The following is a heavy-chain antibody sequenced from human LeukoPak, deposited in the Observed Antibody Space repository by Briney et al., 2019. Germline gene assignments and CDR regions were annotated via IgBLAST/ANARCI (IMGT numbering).Heavy chain of an antibody. J-gene: IGHJ5*02. CDR3: ATVRGGYCSGGSCRAVNWFDP. D-gene: IGHD2-15*01. Sequence: ASVKVSCKVSGYXLTELSMHWVRQAPGKGLEWMGGFDPEDGETIYAQKFQGRVTMTEDTSTDTAYMELSSLRSEDTAVYYCATVRGGYCSGGSCRAVNWFDPWGQGTLVTVSS. CDR2: FDPEDGET. V-gene: IGHV1-24*01. CDR1: GYXLTELS.